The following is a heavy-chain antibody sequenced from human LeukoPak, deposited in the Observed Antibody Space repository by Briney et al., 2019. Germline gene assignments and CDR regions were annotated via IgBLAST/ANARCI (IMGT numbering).Heavy chain of an antibody. D-gene: IGHD3-16*01. J-gene: IGHJ4*02. V-gene: IGHV4-61*05. CDR1: GGSIISSSYY. CDR3: TRGLRGWTGGAHTWYYFDS. CDR2: IYYSGST. Sequence: PSETLSLTCTVSGGSIISSSYYWGWIRQPPGKGLEWIGYIYYSGSTNYNPSLKSRVTISVDTSKNQFSLKLSSVTAADTAVYYCTRGLRGWTGGAHTWYYFDSWGQGTLVTVSS.